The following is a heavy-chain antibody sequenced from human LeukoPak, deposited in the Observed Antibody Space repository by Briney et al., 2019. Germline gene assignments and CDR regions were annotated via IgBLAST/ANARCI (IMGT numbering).Heavy chain of an antibody. CDR3: ARSQSYGKTAAGDAYYFYHGMDV. CDR2: RYYSGST. CDR1: GGSIRNYY. D-gene: IGHD6-13*01. V-gene: IGHV4-59*01. Sequence: PSETLSLTCTVSGGSIRNYYCTWIRQPPATGLDLMGYRYYSGSTNYNPPLQSRVSMSIDTSKNQFSLNLSSVTAADTALYYCARSQSYGKTAAGDAYYFYHGMDVWGLGTTVTVS. J-gene: IGHJ6*02.